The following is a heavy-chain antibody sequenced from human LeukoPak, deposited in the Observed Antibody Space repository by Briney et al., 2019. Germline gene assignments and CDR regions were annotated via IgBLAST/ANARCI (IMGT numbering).Heavy chain of an antibody. J-gene: IGHJ6*04. CDR2: ISGYNGNT. D-gene: IGHD3-9*01. V-gene: IGHV1-18*04. Sequence: ASVKVSCTASGYTFTSYGISWVRQAPGQGLEWMGWISGYNGNTNYAQNLQGRATMTTDTSTSTAYMGLRSLRSDDTAVYYCARTYYDILTGYYLGGYYYGMDVWGKGTTVTVSS. CDR1: GYTFTSYG. CDR3: ARTYYDILTGYYLGGYYYGMDV.